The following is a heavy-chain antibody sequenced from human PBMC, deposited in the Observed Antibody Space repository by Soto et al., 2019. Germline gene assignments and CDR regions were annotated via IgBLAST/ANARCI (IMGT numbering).Heavy chain of an antibody. CDR1: GYTFTSYG. D-gene: IGHD3-10*01. J-gene: IGHJ4*02. CDR2: ISAYNGNT. CDR3: ARDAAVGLLEY. Sequence: QVQLVQSGAEVKKPGASVKVSCKASGYTFTSYGIIWVRQAPGQGLEWIGWISAYNGNTNYAQKLQGRVTMTTDTSTSTAQMELRSLRSADTAVYYCARDAAVGLLEYWGQGTLVTVSS. V-gene: IGHV1-18*01.